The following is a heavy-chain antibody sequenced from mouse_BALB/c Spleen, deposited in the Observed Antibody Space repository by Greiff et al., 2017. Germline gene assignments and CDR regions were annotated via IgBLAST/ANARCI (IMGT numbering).Heavy chain of an antibody. CDR1: GYSFTGYF. CDR3: AIYYDYDGGYAMDY. D-gene: IGHD2-4*01. J-gene: IGHJ4*01. CDR2: INPYNGDT. V-gene: IGHV1-20*02. Sequence: VQLQQSGPELVKPGASVKISCKASGYSFTGYFMNWVMQSHGKSLEWIGRINPYNGDTFYNQKFKGKATLTVDKSSSTAHMELRSLASEDSAVYYCAIYYDYDGGYAMDYWGQGTSVTVSS.